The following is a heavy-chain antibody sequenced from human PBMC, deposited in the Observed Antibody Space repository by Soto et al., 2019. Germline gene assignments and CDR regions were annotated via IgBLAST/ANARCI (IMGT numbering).Heavy chain of an antibody. V-gene: IGHV3-23*01. Sequence: EVQLLESGGGLVQPGGSLRLSCAASGFTFSSYVMSWVRQAPGKGLEWVSSITNGGGGAYYADSVKGRFTISRDNSKNTLYLQMNSLRAEDMAVYYCAKDCSGGSCFSGYWGQGTLVTVSS. J-gene: IGHJ4*02. D-gene: IGHD2-15*01. CDR1: GFTFSSYV. CDR3: AKDCSGGSCFSGY. CDR2: ITNGGGGA.